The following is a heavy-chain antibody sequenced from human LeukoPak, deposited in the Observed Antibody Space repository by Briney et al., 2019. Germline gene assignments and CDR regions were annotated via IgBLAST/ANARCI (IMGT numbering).Heavy chain of an antibody. CDR1: GFTFSSYW. D-gene: IGHD6-13*01. V-gene: IGHV3-7*01. CDR3: TRDEAAATN. CDR2: IKQDGREK. Sequence: PGGSLRLSCAGSGFTFSSYWMSWIRQAPGKGPEWVANIKQDGREKRYVDSVKGRFTISRDNAKSSLYLQMNSLRAEDTAVYYCTRDEAAATNWGQGTLVTVSS. J-gene: IGHJ4*02.